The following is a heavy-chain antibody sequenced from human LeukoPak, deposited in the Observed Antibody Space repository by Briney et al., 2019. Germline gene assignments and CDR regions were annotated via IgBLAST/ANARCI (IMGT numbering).Heavy chain of an antibody. CDR1: GFTFSSYG. V-gene: IGHV3-30*18. D-gene: IGHD4-11*01. CDR3: AKGGGVSMTTSLYFDY. Sequence: GRSLRLSCAASGFTFSSYGMHWVRRAPGKGLEWVAVISYDGSNKYYADSVKGRFTISRDNSKNTLYLQMNSLRAEDTAVYYCAKGGGVSMTTSLYFDYWGQGTLVTVSS. J-gene: IGHJ4*02. CDR2: ISYDGSNK.